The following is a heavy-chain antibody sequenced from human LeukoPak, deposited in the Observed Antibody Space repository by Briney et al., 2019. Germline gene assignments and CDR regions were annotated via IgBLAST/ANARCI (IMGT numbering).Heavy chain of an antibody. J-gene: IGHJ5*01. Sequence: GGSLRLSCAASGFTVSSNYMSWVRQAPGKGLEWVSAISGSDGRTYYADSVKGRFTISRDNSRNTLYLQMKSLRAEDTAVYYCAREPFSSGWFDYWGQGTLVTVSS. CDR2: ISGSDGRT. CDR3: AREPFSSGWFDY. D-gene: IGHD6-19*01. V-gene: IGHV3-23*01. CDR1: GFTVSSNY.